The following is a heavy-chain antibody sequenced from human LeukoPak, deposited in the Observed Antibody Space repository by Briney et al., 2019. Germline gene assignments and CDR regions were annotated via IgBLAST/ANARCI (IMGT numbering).Heavy chain of an antibody. CDR1: GFTFSTFA. CDR3: ATYRQVLLPFES. CDR2: IFPSGGEI. D-gene: IGHD2-8*02. J-gene: IGHJ4*02. Sequence: GGSLRLSCAASGFTFSTFAMIWVRQPPGKGLEWVSSIFPSGGEIHYADSVRGRFTISRDNSKSTLSLQMNSLRAENTAIYYCATYRQVLLPFESWGQGTLVTVSS. V-gene: IGHV3-23*01.